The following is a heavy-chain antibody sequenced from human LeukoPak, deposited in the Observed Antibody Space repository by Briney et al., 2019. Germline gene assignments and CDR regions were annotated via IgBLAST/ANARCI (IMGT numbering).Heavy chain of an antibody. V-gene: IGHV4-39*01. CDR2: IYYSGST. CDR3: AGLTYYHDSSGYHLDY. CDR1: GGSISSSSYY. Sequence: SETLSLTCTVSGGSISSSSYYWGWIRQPPGTGLERIGSIYYSGSTYYNPSLKSRVTISVDTSKNQFSLKLSSVTAADTAVYYCAGLTYYHDSSGYHLDYWGQGTLVTVSS. D-gene: IGHD3-22*01. J-gene: IGHJ4*02.